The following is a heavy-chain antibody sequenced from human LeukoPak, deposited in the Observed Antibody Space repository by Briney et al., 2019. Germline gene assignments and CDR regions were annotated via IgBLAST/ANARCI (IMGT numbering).Heavy chain of an antibody. D-gene: IGHD6-19*01. J-gene: IGHJ6*03. CDR2: INPNSGGT. CDR1: GYTFTGYY. Sequence: ASVKVSCKASGYTFTGYYMHWVRQAPGQGLEWMGWINPNSGGTNYAQKLQGRVTMTRDTSISTAYMELSRLRPDDTAVYYCARGVAGSYYYYYMDVWGKGTTVTIS. V-gene: IGHV1-2*02. CDR3: ARGVAGSYYYYYMDV.